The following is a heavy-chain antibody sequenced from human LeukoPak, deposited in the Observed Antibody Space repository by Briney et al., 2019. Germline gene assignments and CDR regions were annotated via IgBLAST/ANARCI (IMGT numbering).Heavy chain of an antibody. CDR2: ISGSGGST. J-gene: IGHJ4*02. CDR3: AKDLRYGDYSDY. Sequence: GGSLRLSCAASGFTFSNAWMSWVRQAPGKGLEWVSAISGSGGSTYYADSVKGRFTISRDNSKNTLYLQMNSLRAEDTAVYYCAKDLRYGDYSDYWGQGTLVTVSS. D-gene: IGHD4-17*01. V-gene: IGHV3-23*01. CDR1: GFTFSNAW.